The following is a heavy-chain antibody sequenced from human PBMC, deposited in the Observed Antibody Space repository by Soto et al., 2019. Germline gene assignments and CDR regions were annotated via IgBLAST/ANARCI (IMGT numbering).Heavy chain of an antibody. J-gene: IGHJ4*02. D-gene: IGHD6-19*01. CDR3: ARVPSPVADTHFDY. Sequence: QVQLVESGGGVVQPGRSLRLSCAASGFTFSSYGMHWVRQAPGKGLEWVAVIWYDGSNKYYADSVKGRFTISRDNSKNTLYLQMNSLRAEDTAVYYCARVPSPVADTHFDYWGQGTLVTVSS. CDR1: GFTFSSYG. CDR2: IWYDGSNK. V-gene: IGHV3-33*01.